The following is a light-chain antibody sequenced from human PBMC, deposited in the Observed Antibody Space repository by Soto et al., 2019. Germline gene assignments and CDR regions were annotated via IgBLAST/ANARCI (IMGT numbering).Light chain of an antibody. CDR2: GAS. J-gene: IGKJ1*01. Sequence: EIVMTQSPATLSVSPGGRATLSCGASHNIDSWLAWYQLKRGQPPRLLIHGASTRATGVALRFSGSGSGTEYTRTISSLQSEDCAVYCCQQYANWPPWTFGQGTKVEI. CDR1: HNIDSW. CDR3: QQYANWPPWT. V-gene: IGKV3-15*01.